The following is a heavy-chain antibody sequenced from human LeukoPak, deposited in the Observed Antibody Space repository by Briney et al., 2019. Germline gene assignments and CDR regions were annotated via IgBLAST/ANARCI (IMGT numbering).Heavy chain of an antibody. CDR3: ARGRRDGYNLLDY. V-gene: IGHV3-74*01. CDR1: GFTFSSYW. D-gene: IGHD5-24*01. Sequence: GGSLRLSCAASGFTFSSYWMHWVRQAPGKGLVWVSRINSDGSSTSYADSVKGRFTISRDNTKNTLYLQMNSLRAEDTAVYYCARGRRDGYNLLDYWGQGTLVTVSS. J-gene: IGHJ4*02. CDR2: INSDGSST.